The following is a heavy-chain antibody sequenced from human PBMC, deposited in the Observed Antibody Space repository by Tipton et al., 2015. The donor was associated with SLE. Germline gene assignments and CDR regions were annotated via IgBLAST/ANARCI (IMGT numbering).Heavy chain of an antibody. CDR3: AREADYAFDI. J-gene: IGHJ3*02. Sequence: TLSLTCTVSGGSISSSSYYWGWIRQPPGKGLEWIGSIYYSGSTYYNPSLKSRVTISVDTSKNQFSLKLSSVTAADTAMYYCAREADYAFDIWGQGTMVTVSS. D-gene: IGHD2-21*01. CDR2: IYYSGST. V-gene: IGHV4-39*07. CDR1: GGSISSSSYY.